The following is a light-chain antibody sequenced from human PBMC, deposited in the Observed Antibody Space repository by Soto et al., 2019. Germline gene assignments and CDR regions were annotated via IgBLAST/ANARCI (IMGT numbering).Light chain of an antibody. CDR2: WAS. CDR3: QQYNSWPPLP. V-gene: IGKV4-1*01. Sequence: IVMTQSPDSLAVSLCDRATINCRSSQRILTSSNNKDYLAWYQQKPGQPPKLLIYWASTRESGVPDRFSGSGSGTDFTLTISSLQSEDFAVYYCQQYNSWPPLPFGGGTKVDI. CDR1: QRILTSSNNKDY. J-gene: IGKJ4*01.